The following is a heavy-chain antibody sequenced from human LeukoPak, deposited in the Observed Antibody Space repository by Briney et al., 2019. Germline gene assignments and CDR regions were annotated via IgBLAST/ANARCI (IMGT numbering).Heavy chain of an antibody. J-gene: IGHJ4*02. V-gene: IGHV3-23*01. CDR1: GFTFSSYA. CDR3: AKENFGIFNGYPIDY. D-gene: IGHD3-9*01. CDR2: ISGSGVTT. Sequence: PGGSLRLSCAASGFTFSSYAMSWVRQAPGKGLEWVSAISGSGVTTDYADSVKGRFTISRDNSKNTLYLQMNSLRAEDTAVYYFAKENFGIFNGYPIDYWVQGTLVTVSS.